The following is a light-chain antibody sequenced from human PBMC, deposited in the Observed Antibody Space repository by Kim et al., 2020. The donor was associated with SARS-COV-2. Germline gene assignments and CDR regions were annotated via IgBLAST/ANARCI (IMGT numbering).Light chain of an antibody. CDR3: QQSNSFPLT. CDR1: QGISSF. Sequence: DIQMTQSPSSVSASVGDRVTITCRASQGISSFLAWYQQKPGKAPHVLIYAASSLQSGVPSRFSGSGSGTEFTLTISSLQPEDFANYYCQQSNSFPLTFGGGTKVDIK. V-gene: IGKV1-12*01. CDR2: AAS. J-gene: IGKJ4*01.